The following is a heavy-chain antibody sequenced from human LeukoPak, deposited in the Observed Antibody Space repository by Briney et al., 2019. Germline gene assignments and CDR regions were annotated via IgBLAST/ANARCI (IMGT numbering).Heavy chain of an antibody. J-gene: IGHJ4*02. V-gene: IGHV3-30*04. CDR1: GFTFSIYH. CDR3: ARAYPVTSGSYYVPFDY. Sequence: GGSLRLSCAASGFTFSIYHRYWVRQAPGKGLDFVADISYDESNKYYADFVRRRFTISRDNSKNPLHLQMNSLSSEDPVVYFSARAYPVTSGSYYVPFDYWGPGTLVTASS. CDR2: ISYDESNK. D-gene: IGHD1-26*01.